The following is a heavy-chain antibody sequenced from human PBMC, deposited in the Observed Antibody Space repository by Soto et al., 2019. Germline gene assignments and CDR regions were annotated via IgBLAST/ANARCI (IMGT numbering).Heavy chain of an antibody. Sequence: QLQLQESGPGLVKPSETLSLTCTVSSGSISSTIYSWDWIRQPPGKGLEWIGSIFYSGSTYYNPASTSRVTISVDTSKNQFSLTLTSVTAADTAVYYCARQCRGVTCHWFVPWGQGTLVTVSS. D-gene: IGHD2-15*01. J-gene: IGHJ5*02. CDR2: IFYSGST. CDR3: ARQCRGVTCHWFVP. CDR1: SGSISSTIYS. V-gene: IGHV4-39*01.